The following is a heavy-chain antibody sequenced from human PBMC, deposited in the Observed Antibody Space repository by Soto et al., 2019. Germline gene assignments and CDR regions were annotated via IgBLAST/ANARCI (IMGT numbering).Heavy chain of an antibody. V-gene: IGHV3-7*01. D-gene: IGHD3-10*01. J-gene: IGHJ6*03. CDR2: IKQDGSEK. CDR1: GFTFSSYW. Sequence: GGSLRLSCAASGFTFSSYWKSWVRQAPGKGLEWVANIKQDGSEKYYVDPVKGRFTISRDNAKNSLYLQMNSLRAEDTAVYYCARSSFPYGSGSEYYYMDVWGKGTTVTVFS. CDR3: ARSSFPYGSGSEYYYMDV.